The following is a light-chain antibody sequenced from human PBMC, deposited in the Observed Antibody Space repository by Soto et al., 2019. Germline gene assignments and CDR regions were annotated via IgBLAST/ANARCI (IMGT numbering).Light chain of an antibody. V-gene: IGLV2-14*01. CDR3: SSYTSSSTYV. CDR2: EVS. CDR1: SSDVGGYNY. Sequence: QSALTQPASESGSPGQSITISCTGTSSDVGGYNYVSWYQQHPGKAPKLMIYEVSNRPSGVSNRFSGSKSDNTASLTISGLQPEDDADYYCSSYTSSSTYVFGTGTKLTVL. J-gene: IGLJ1*01.